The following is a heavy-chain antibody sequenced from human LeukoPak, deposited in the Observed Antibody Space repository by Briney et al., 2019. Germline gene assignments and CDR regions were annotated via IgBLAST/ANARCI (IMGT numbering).Heavy chain of an antibody. CDR2: ISGSGGST. V-gene: IGHV3-23*01. D-gene: IGHD3-10*01. CDR1: GFTFSSYD. CDR3: AKDQVLLWFGELVYFDY. J-gene: IGHJ4*02. Sequence: PGGSLRLSCAVSGFTFSSYDMSWARQAPGKGLEWVSAISGSGGSTYYADSVKGRFTISRDNSKNTLYLQMNSLRAEDTAVYYCAKDQVLLWFGELVYFDYWGQGTLVTVSS.